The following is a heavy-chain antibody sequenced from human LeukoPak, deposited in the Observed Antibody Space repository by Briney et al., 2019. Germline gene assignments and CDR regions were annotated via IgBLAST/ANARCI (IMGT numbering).Heavy chain of an antibody. CDR3: ARVPPFRIVVVVAAEPPPDY. Sequence: ASVKVSCKASGYTFTSYGISWVRQAPGQGLEWMGWISAYSGNTNYAQKLQGRVTMTTDTSTSTAYMELRSLRSDDTAVYYCARVPPFRIVVVVAAEPPPDYWGQGTLVTVSS. V-gene: IGHV1-18*01. J-gene: IGHJ4*02. CDR1: GYTFTSYG. CDR2: ISAYSGNT. D-gene: IGHD2-15*01.